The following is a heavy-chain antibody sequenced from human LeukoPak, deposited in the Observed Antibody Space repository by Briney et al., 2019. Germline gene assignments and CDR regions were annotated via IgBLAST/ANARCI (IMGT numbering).Heavy chain of an antibody. CDR2: FDPEDGET. V-gene: IGHV1-24*01. D-gene: IGHD2-15*01. Sequence: ASVKVSCKVSGYTLTELSMHWVRQAPGKGLEWMGGFDPEDGETIYAQKFQGRVTMTEDTSTDTAYMELSSLRSEDTAVYYCATGILVVADYGMDVWGQETTVTVSS. CDR3: ATGILVVADYGMDV. CDR1: GYTLTELS. J-gene: IGHJ6*02.